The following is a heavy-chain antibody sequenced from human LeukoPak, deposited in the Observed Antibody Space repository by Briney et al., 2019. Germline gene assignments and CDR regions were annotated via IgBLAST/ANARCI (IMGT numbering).Heavy chain of an antibody. D-gene: IGHD1-26*01. V-gene: IGHV3-30-3*01. CDR2: ISYDGSNK. CDR1: GFTFSSYA. Sequence: PGGSLRLSCAASGFTFSSYAMHWVRQAPGKGLEWVAIISYDGSNKYYADSVKGRFTISRDNSKNTLYLQMNSLRAEDTAVYYCARDRYSGSYYYGYFDYWGQGTLVTVSP. CDR3: ARDRYSGSYYYGYFDY. J-gene: IGHJ4*02.